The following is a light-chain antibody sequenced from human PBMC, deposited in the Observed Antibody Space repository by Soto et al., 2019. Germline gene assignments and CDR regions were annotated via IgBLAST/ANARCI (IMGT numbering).Light chain of an antibody. CDR2: QVS. Sequence: QSVLTQPASVSGSPGQSITISCTGTSSDVGGYNFVSWYQQHPGKAPKFIIYQVSHRPSGVSSRFSGSKSGNTASLTISGLRAEDEADYYCTPFTSKSTYVFGTGTKVTVL. V-gene: IGLV2-14*01. J-gene: IGLJ1*01. CDR3: TPFTSKSTYV. CDR1: SSDVGGYNF.